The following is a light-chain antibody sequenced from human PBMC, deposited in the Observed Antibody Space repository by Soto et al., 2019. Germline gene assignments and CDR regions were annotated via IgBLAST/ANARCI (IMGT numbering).Light chain of an antibody. CDR2: AAS. CDR1: QDVSRS. CDR3: QQYNGYSTWT. V-gene: IGKV1-9*01. J-gene: IGKJ1*01. Sequence: DTQLTQSPSFLSASVGDRVTITCRASQDVSRSLGWYQQKAGKAPKLLISAASTLHSGVPSRFSGSGSGTEFTLTISSLQPDDFATYYCQQYNGYSTWTFGQGTRVDIK.